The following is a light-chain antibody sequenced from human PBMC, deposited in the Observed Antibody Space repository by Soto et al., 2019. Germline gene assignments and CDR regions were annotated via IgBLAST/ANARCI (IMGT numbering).Light chain of an antibody. J-gene: IGKJ2*01. V-gene: IGKV3-11*01. Sequence: EIVLTQSPATLSLSPGERATLSCRASQSVSSYLAWYQQKPGQAPRLLIYDASNRATGIPARFSGSGSGTDLTLTISSLEPEDFAVYSCQQRSNWPPMYTVGQGTKLEIK. CDR2: DAS. CDR1: QSVSSY. CDR3: QQRSNWPPMYT.